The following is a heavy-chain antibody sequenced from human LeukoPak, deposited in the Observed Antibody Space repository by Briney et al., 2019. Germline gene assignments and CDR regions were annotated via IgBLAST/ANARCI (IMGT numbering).Heavy chain of an antibody. CDR2: IYYSGST. D-gene: IGHD5-18*01. V-gene: IGHV4-39*01. Sequence: SETLSLTCTVSGDSISSTNYYWGWIRQPPGKGLEWIGSIYYSGSTYYNPSLKSRVTISVDTSNSQFSLKLSSVTAADTAVYYCAGHLYSRSPIHIGGRQFDPWGQGSLVTVSS. CDR1: GDSISSTNYY. J-gene: IGHJ5*02. CDR3: AGHLYSRSPIHIGGRQFDP.